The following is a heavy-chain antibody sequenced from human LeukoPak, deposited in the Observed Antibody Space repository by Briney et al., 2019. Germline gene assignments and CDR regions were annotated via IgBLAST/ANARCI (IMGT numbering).Heavy chain of an antibody. CDR2: IYYSGST. V-gene: IGHV4-61*01. CDR1: GGSVSSGSYY. CDR3: ARRIPVAGIFDY. D-gene: IGHD6-19*01. J-gene: IGHJ4*02. Sequence: SETLSLTCTVSGGSVSSGSYYWSWIRQPPGKGLEWIGYIYYSGSTNYNPSLKSRVTISVDTSKNQFSLKLSSVTAADTAVYYCARRIPVAGIFDYWGRGTLVTVSS.